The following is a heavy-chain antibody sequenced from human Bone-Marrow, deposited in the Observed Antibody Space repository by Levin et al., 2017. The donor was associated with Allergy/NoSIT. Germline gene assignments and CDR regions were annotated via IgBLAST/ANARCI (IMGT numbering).Heavy chain of an antibody. CDR3: GTISMLRGDAFDI. CDR1: GVSISGTNSY. V-gene: IGHV4-39*02. D-gene: IGHD3-10*01. Sequence: MSSETLSLTCSVSGVSISGTNSYWTWIRQPPGRGLEWLGTIHYSGSIFYNPSLKSRVTVSVDTSKNHFSLRLTSVTAADSAVYYCGTISMLRGDAFDIWGQGTLVTVSS. CDR2: IHYSGSI. J-gene: IGHJ3*02.